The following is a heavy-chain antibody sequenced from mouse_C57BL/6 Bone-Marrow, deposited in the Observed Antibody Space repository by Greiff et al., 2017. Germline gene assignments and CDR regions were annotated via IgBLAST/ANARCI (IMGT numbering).Heavy chain of an antibody. V-gene: IGHV1-63*01. CDR3: ARRGAYQSFRGFAY. D-gene: IGHD2-10*01. J-gene: IGHJ3*01. CDR2: IYPGGGYT. Sequence: VQLQESGAELVRPGTSVKMSCKASGYTFTNYWIGWAKQRPGHGLEWIGDIYPGGGYTNYTEKFKGKATLTADKSSSTAYMQFSSLTSEDSAIYYCARRGAYQSFRGFAYWGQGTLVTVSA. CDR1: GYTFTNYW.